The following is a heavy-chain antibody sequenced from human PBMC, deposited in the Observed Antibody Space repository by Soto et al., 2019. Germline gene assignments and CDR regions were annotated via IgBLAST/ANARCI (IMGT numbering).Heavy chain of an antibody. CDR3: ARVSSRDNNWFDP. V-gene: IGHV1-69*13. Sequence: GASVKVSCKASGGTFSSYAISWVRQAPGQGLEWMGGIIPIFGTANYAQKFQGRVTITADESTSTAYMELSSLRSEDTAVYYCARVSSRDNNWFDPWGQGTLVTVSS. D-gene: IGHD3-16*02. J-gene: IGHJ5*02. CDR2: IIPIFGTA. CDR1: GGTFSSYA.